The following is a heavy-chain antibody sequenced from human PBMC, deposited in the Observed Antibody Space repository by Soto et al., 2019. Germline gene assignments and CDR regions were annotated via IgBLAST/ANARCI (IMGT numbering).Heavy chain of an antibody. V-gene: IGHV4-28*01. J-gene: IGHJ4*02. CDR3: ARKINGYYPFAY. Sequence: SETLSLTCAVSGDSISTSNWWGWIRQPPGKGLEWIGYIYHTGSTHYNPSLESRVTMSVDTSKNQFSLKLTSVTAGDTAVYYCARKINGYYPFAYWGQGALVTVSS. CDR2: IYHTGST. CDR1: GDSISTSNW. D-gene: IGHD2-2*03.